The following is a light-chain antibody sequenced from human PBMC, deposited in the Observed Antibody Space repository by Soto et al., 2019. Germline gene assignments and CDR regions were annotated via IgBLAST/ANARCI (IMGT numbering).Light chain of an antibody. Sequence: AIQMTQSPSSLPASVGDRVTITCRASQGIGTELGWYQLKPGKAPKLLIYGASTLQSGVLPRFSGTGSGTDFNLTISSLQTDDVATYYCLQDFSSPRKFCQGTKVESK. CDR1: QGIGTE. CDR3: LQDFSSPRK. V-gene: IGKV1-6*02. J-gene: IGKJ1*01. CDR2: GAS.